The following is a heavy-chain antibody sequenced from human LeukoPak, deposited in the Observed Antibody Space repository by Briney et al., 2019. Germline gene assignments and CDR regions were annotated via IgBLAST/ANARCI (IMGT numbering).Heavy chain of an antibody. CDR3: AKVMGSGYYNLDAFDI. Sequence: GGSLRLSCAASGFTFSSYAMSWVRQAPGKGLEWVSAISGSGGSTYYADSVKGRFTISRDNSKNTLYLQMNSLRAEDTAVYYCAKVMGSGYYNLDAFDIWGQGTMVTVSS. D-gene: IGHD3-22*01. CDR1: GFTFSSYA. J-gene: IGHJ3*02. V-gene: IGHV3-23*01. CDR2: ISGSGGST.